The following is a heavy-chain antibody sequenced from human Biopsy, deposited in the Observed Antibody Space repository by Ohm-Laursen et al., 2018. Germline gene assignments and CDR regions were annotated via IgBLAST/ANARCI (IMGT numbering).Heavy chain of an antibody. J-gene: IGHJ4*02. CDR1: GVSISSYF. D-gene: IGHD2-21*02. CDR2: IYYSGST. CDR3: ARGNEVMVTGPYFFDH. Sequence: SETLSLTCAVSGVSISSYFWNWIRQPPGEGLEWIGDIYYSGSTKYNPSLKSRVTISVDMSKSQLSLKLTSVTTADTAVYYCARGNEVMVTGPYFFDHWGQGALVTVSS. V-gene: IGHV4-59*01.